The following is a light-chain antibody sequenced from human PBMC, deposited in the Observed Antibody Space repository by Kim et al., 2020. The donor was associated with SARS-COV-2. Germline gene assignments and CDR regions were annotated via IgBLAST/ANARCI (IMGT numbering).Light chain of an antibody. CDR2: GAS. V-gene: IGKV3-15*01. Sequence: EVVMTQSQVTLSLSPGESATLSCRASQSISTSLAWYQQKPGQAPRLLIYGASTRATGIPARFSGSGSGTEFTLTISSLQSEDFAVYYCQQYSKWPPWTFGQGTKVDIK. J-gene: IGKJ1*01. CDR1: QSISTS. CDR3: QQYSKWPPWT.